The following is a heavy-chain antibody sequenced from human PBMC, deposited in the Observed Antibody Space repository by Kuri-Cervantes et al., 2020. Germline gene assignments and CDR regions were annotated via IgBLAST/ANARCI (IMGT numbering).Heavy chain of an antibody. CDR2: ISYDGSNK. CDR3: ARETVTTYYYYYYGMDV. D-gene: IGHD4-17*01. V-gene: IGHV3-30-3*01. J-gene: IGHJ6*02. CDR1: GFTFSDYY. Sequence: GESLKISCAASGFTFSDYYMSWIRQAPGKGLEWVAVISYDGSNKYYADSVKGRFTISRDNSKNTLYLQMNSLRAEDTAVYYCARETVTTYYYYYYGMDVWGQGTTVTVSS.